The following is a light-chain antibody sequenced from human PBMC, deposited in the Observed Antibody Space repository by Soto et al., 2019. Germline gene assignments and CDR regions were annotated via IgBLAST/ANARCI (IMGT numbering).Light chain of an antibody. CDR1: SSDVGSYNL. Sequence: QSALTQPASVSGSPGQSITISCTATSSDVGSYNLVSWYRQHPDKAPQLLIYEAFKRPSGVSIRFSGSKSGNTASLIISGLQAEDEADYYCCSFTPSTTWVFGGGTKLTVL. CDR3: CSFTPSTTWV. V-gene: IGLV2-23*01. CDR2: EAF. J-gene: IGLJ3*02.